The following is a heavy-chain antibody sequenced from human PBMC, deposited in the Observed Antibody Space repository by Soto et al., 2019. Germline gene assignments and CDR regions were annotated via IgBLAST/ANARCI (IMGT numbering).Heavy chain of an antibody. CDR2: INHSGST. J-gene: IGHJ6*02. D-gene: IGHD3-10*01. CDR1: GGSFSGYY. CDR3: ARVGGYGMDV. Sequence: PSETLSLTCAVYGGSFSGYYWSWIRQPPGKGLEWIGEINHSGSTNYNPSLKSQVTISVDTSKNQFSLKLSSVTAADTAVYYCARVGGYGMDVWGQGTTVTVSS. V-gene: IGHV4-34*01.